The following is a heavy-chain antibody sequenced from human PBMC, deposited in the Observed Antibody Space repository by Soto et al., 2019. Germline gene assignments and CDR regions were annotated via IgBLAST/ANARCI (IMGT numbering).Heavy chain of an antibody. D-gene: IGHD2-15*01. J-gene: IGHJ4*02. Sequence: SETLSLTCTVSGGSISSSDYYWILIRQPPGKGLEWIGYIYYSGSTYYNPSLESRVTISVDTSKNQFSLKLTSVTAADTAVYYCARAREDGAYDFDYWGKGTLVNFSS. CDR2: IYYSGST. V-gene: IGHV4-30-4*01. CDR3: ARAREDGAYDFDY. CDR1: GGSISSSDYY.